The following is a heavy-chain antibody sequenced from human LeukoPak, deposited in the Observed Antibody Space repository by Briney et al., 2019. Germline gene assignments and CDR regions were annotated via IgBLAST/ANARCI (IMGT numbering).Heavy chain of an antibody. Sequence: PGGSLRLSCAASGFTFSSYSMNWVRQAPGKGLEWVSSISSSSSYIYYADSVKGRFTISRDNAKNSLYLQMNSLRAEDTAVYYCARLVGSYYAFDIWGQGTMVTVSS. D-gene: IGHD1-26*01. CDR2: ISSSSSYI. CDR3: ARLVGSYYAFDI. CDR1: GFTFSSYS. J-gene: IGHJ3*02. V-gene: IGHV3-21*01.